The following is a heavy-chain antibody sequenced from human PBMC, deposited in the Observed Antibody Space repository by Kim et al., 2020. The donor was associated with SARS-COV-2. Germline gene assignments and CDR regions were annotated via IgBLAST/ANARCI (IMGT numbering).Heavy chain of an antibody. CDR2: ISWNSGSI. D-gene: IGHD6-19*01. J-gene: IGHJ4*02. Sequence: GGSLRLSCAASGFTFDDYAMHWVRQAPGKGLEWVSGISWNSGSIGYADSVKGRFTISRDNAKNSLYLQMNSLRAEDTALYYCAKCEGAVAGLVDYWGQGTLVTVSS. V-gene: IGHV3-9*01. CDR3: AKCEGAVAGLVDY. CDR1: GFTFDDYA.